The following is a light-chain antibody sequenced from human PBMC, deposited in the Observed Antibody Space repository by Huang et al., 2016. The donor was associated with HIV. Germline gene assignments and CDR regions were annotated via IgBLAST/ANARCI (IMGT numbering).Light chain of an antibody. J-gene: IGKJ1*01. Sequence: EIVVTQSPATVSVSPGERATLSCRASQSIGDNVAWYQQKPGQAPKLLLYGASMRATGIPASFIGSGSGTEFTLTISSLQSEDFAVYYCHQYNNWPPAWTFGQGTKVEIK. CDR2: GAS. CDR3: HQYNNWPPAWT. CDR1: QSIGDN. V-gene: IGKV3-15*01.